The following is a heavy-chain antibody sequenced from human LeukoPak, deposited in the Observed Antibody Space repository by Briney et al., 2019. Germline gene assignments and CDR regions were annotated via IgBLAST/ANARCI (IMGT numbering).Heavy chain of an antibody. D-gene: IGHD4-11*01. Sequence: GGSLRLSCAASGFNFRSYEMNWVRQAPGKGLEWLSYISGSGDTIYYADSVKGRFSISRDNAKNSLYLQMNSLRAEDTAIYYCARDSFFDGNYKVDFFDYWGQGTLVTVSS. CDR1: GFNFRSYE. V-gene: IGHV3-48*03. J-gene: IGHJ4*02. CDR2: ISGSGDTI. CDR3: ARDSFFDGNYKVDFFDY.